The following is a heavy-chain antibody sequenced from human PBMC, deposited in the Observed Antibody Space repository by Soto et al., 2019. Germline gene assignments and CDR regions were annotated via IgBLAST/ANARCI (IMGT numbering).Heavy chain of an antibody. D-gene: IGHD3-9*01. Sequence: ASVKVSCKASGYTFTSYGISWVRQAPGQGLEWMGWISVYNGNTNYAQKLQGRVTMTTDTSTSTAYMELSSLRSEDTAVYYCARGFGYYDILTGYGPTPRWFDPWGQGTLVTVSS. CDR1: GYTFTSYG. CDR2: ISVYNGNT. J-gene: IGHJ5*02. V-gene: IGHV1-18*01. CDR3: ARGFGYYDILTGYGPTPRWFDP.